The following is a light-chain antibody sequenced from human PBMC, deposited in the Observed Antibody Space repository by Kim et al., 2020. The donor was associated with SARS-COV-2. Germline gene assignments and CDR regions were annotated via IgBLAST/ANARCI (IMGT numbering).Light chain of an antibody. J-gene: IGLJ2*01. CDR3: QSYDSSLSGSV. Sequence: RVTISCTGNSSNSGAGYDVHWYQQLPGTAPKLLIYGNSNRPSGVPDRFSGSKSGTSASLAITGLQAEDEADYYCQSYDSSLSGSVFGGGTKLTVL. V-gene: IGLV1-40*01. CDR2: GNS. CDR1: SSNSGAGYD.